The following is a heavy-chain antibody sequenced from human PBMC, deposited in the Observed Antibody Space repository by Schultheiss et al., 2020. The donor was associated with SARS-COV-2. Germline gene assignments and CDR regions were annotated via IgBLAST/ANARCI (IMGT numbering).Heavy chain of an antibody. V-gene: IGHV4-61*08. Sequence: GSLRLSCTVSGGSISSGGYYWSWIRQPPGKGLEWIGYIYYSGSTNYNPSLKSRVTISVDTSKNQFSLKLSSVTAADTAVYYCARDYYDSSGANYYYYGMDVWGQGTTVTVSS. CDR3: ARDYYDSSGANYYYYGMDV. J-gene: IGHJ6*02. CDR1: GGSISSGGYY. CDR2: IYYSGST. D-gene: IGHD3-22*01.